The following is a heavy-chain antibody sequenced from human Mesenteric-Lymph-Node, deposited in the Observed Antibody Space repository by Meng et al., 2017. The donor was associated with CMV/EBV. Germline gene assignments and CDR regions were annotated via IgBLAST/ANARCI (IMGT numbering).Heavy chain of an antibody. CDR3: VRSLGESSSY. CDR1: GDTFTGYY. CDR2: IHPNGGGT. J-gene: IGHJ4*02. D-gene: IGHD3-16*02. V-gene: IGHV1-2*02. Sequence: ASVKVSCKASGDTFTGYYVHWVRQAPGQGLEWMGWIHPNGGGTKYAQKFQGSVTMTRDTSISTAYMELSRLRSADTAMYYCVRSLGESSSYWGQGTLVTVSS.